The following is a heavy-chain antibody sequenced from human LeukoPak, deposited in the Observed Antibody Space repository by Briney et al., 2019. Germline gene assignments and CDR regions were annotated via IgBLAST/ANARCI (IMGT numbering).Heavy chain of an antibody. CDR3: TRDILSISQPYYFDY. J-gene: IGHJ4*02. Sequence: PGRSLRLSCTASGFTFGYHAINWVRQAPGRGLEWVGFIRSQAYSGTTEYATSVKDRFTISRDDSKSIAYLQMNSLKTEDTAVYYCTRDILSISQPYYFDYWGQGTLVTVSS. CDR1: GFTFGYHA. CDR2: IRSQAYSGTT. V-gene: IGHV3-49*04. D-gene: IGHD2-2*01.